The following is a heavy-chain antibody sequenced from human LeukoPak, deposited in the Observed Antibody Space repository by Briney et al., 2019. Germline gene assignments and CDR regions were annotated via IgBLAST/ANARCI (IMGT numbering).Heavy chain of an antibody. J-gene: IGHJ3*01. CDR3: ARQTAFDF. CDR1: GFPFNTFW. Sequence: GGSLRLSCVGSGFPFNTFWINWVRHTPGEGLEWVANIKQDGSEKHYVDSVKGRFTISRDNAKNSLYLQMNSLRAEDTAVYYCARQTAFDFWGQGTMVTVSS. V-gene: IGHV3-7*01. CDR2: IKQDGSEK.